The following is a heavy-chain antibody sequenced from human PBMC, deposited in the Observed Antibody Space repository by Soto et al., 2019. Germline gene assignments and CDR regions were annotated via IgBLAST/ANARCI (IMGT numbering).Heavy chain of an antibody. Sequence: QVQLVQSGAEVKKPGSSVKVSCKASGGTFSSYAISWVRQAPGQGLEWMGGIIPISGTANYAQKFQGRVTMTADESTSTAYMELRSLRTEDPAVYYCARSQGSSTSLEIYYYYYYGMDVWGQGTTVTVSS. CDR2: IIPISGTA. CDR3: ARSQGSSTSLEIYYYYYYGMDV. D-gene: IGHD2-2*01. CDR1: GGTFSSYA. J-gene: IGHJ6*02. V-gene: IGHV1-69*01.